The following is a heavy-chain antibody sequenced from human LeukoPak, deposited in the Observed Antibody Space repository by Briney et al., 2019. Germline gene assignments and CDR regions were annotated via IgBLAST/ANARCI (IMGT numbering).Heavy chain of an antibody. CDR1: GGSINSYY. CDR2: IYYSGST. J-gene: IGHJ3*02. V-gene: IGHV4-59*08. D-gene: IGHD2-15*01. CDR3: VSHLSAGRPAFDI. Sequence: PSETLSLTCTVSGGSINSYYWSWIRQPPGKGLEWIGYIYYSGSTNYNPSLKSRVTISVDTSNNKFSLKLTSLTAADTAVYYCVSHLSAGRPAFDIWGQGTMVTVSS.